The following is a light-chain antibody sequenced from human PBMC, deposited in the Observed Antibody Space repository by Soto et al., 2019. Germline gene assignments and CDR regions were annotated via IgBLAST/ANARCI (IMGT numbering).Light chain of an antibody. CDR1: SGSVSTSYY. J-gene: IGLJ2*01. V-gene: IGLV8-61*01. CDR2: NTN. Sequence: QTVVTQEPSFSVSPGGTVTLTCGLSSGSVSTSYYPNWYQQTPGQGPRALIYNTNTRSSGVPDRFSGSILGNKAALTITGAQADDESDYHCVLYMGSGIWAFGGGTKLTVL. CDR3: VLYMGSGIWA.